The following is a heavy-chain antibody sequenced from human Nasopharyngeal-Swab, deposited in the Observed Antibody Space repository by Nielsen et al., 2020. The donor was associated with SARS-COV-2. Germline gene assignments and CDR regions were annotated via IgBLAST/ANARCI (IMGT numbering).Heavy chain of an antibody. CDR1: GFTFSDHY. Sequence: GESLKISCAASGFTFSDHYMDWVRQAPGKGLEWVGRTRNKANSYTTEYAASVKGRFTISRDDSKNSLYLQMNSLKTEDTAVYYCARDGGYGSGSHYYYYGMDVWGQGTTVTVSS. D-gene: IGHD3-10*01. J-gene: IGHJ6*02. CDR2: TRNKANSYTT. V-gene: IGHV3-72*01. CDR3: ARDGGYGSGSHYYYYGMDV.